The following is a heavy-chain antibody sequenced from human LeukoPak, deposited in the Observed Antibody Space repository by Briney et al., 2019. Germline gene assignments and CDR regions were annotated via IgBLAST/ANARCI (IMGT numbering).Heavy chain of an antibody. V-gene: IGHV4-4*07. D-gene: IGHD6-13*01. J-gene: IGHJ4*02. CDR1: GGSISSYY. CDR2: IYSSGSI. Sequence: SETLSLTCTVSGGSISSYYWSWIRQPAGKGLEWIGRIYSSGSISYNPSLKSRPSMSLDTSKNQFSLKLTSVTAADTAVYYCAREESVSSKQLPGDYWGQGTLVTVSS. CDR3: AREESVSSKQLPGDY.